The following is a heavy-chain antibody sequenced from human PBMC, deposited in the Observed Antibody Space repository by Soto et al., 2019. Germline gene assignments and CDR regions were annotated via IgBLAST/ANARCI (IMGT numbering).Heavy chain of an antibody. CDR3: ARHRYSGSYYRMAWFDP. CDR2: IYYSGST. J-gene: IGHJ5*02. CDR1: GGSISSSSYY. Sequence: SETLSLTCTDSGGSISSSSYYWGWIRQPPGKGLEWIGSIYYSGSTYYNPSLKSRVTISVDTSKNQFSLKLSSVTAADTAVYYCARHRYSGSYYRMAWFDPWGQGTLVAVSS. V-gene: IGHV4-39*01. D-gene: IGHD1-26*01.